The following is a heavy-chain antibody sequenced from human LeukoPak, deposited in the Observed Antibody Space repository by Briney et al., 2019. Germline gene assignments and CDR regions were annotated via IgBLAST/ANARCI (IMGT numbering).Heavy chain of an antibody. CDR2: IYYSGST. CDR3: ARAGCSTSFNWFDP. V-gene: IGHV4-59*01. Sequence: KTSETLSLTCTVSGGSISSYYWSWIRQPPGKGLEWIGYIYYSGSTNYNPSLKSRVTISVDTSKNQFSLKLSSVTAADTAVYYCARAGCSTSFNWFDPWGQGTLVTVSS. D-gene: IGHD2-2*01. J-gene: IGHJ5*02. CDR1: GGSISSYY.